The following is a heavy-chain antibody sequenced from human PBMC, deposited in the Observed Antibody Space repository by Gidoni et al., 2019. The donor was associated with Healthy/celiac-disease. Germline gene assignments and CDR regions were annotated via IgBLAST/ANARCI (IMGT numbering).Heavy chain of an antibody. CDR3: ASGGYYYYYYYMDV. J-gene: IGHJ6*03. CDR2: IYYSGST. Sequence: QVQLQESGPGLVKPSETLSLTCTVSGGSISSYYWSWIRQPPGKGLEWIGYIYYSGSTNYNPSLKSRVTISVDTSKNQFSLKLSSVTAADTAVYYCASGGYYYYYYYMDVWGKGTTVTVSS. V-gene: IGHV4-59*01. D-gene: IGHD2-15*01. CDR1: GGSISSYY.